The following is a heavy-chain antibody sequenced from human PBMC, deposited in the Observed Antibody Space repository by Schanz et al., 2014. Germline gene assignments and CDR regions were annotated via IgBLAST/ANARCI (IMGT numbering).Heavy chain of an antibody. CDR2: MWNDGIKT. J-gene: IGHJ4*02. D-gene: IGHD6-19*01. CDR1: TSLFSRSV. V-gene: IGHV3-30*04. Sequence: QVDLVESGGGVVQPGRSLTLSCAVSTSLFSRSVIHWVRQAPGKGLEWAAVMWNDGIKTHYADSGKGRFTISRDNSKNTVYLQMNSLRTDDTAMYYCARDPNTSAWLPYFDTWGQGTLVTVSS. CDR3: ARDPNTSAWLPYFDT.